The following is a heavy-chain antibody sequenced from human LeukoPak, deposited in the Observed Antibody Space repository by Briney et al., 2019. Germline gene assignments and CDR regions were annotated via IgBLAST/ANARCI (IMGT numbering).Heavy chain of an antibody. Sequence: PGGSLRLSCAASGFTFSSYWMHWVRQAPGKGLVWVSRINSDGSSTSYADSVKGRFTISRDNAKNTLYLQMNSLRAEDTAVYYCARESPEQYSSSSFDYWGQGTLVTVSS. D-gene: IGHD6-6*01. V-gene: IGHV3-74*01. J-gene: IGHJ4*02. CDR2: INSDGSST. CDR1: GFTFSSYW. CDR3: ARESPEQYSSSSFDY.